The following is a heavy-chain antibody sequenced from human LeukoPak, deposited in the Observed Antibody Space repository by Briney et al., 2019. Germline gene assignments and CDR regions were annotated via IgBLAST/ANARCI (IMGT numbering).Heavy chain of an antibody. V-gene: IGHV4-30-4*08. CDR1: GFTFSSYA. CDR3: ARLLLVVPAATFDY. CDR2: IYYSGST. D-gene: IGHD2-2*01. J-gene: IGHJ4*02. Sequence: LRLSCAASGFTFSSYAMSWVRQAPGKGLEWIGYIYYSGSTYYNPSLKSRVTISVDTSKNQFSLKLSSVTAADTAVYYCARLLLVVPAATFDYWGQGTLVTVSS.